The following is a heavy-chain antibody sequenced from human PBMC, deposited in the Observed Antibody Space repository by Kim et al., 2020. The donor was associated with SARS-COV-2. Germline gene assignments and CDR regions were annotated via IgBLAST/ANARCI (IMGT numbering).Heavy chain of an antibody. D-gene: IGHD2-21*01. V-gene: IGHV1-8*01. Sequence: ASVKVSCKASGYTFTSYDINWVRQATGQGLEWKGWMNPNSGNTGYAQKFQGRVTMTRNTSISTAYMELSSLRSEDTAVYYCARGHLKSIVVVIAPRPYYYYMDVWGTGTTVTVSS. CDR3: ARGHLKSIVVVIAPRPYYYYMDV. CDR2: MNPNSGNT. J-gene: IGHJ6*03. CDR1: GYTFTSYD.